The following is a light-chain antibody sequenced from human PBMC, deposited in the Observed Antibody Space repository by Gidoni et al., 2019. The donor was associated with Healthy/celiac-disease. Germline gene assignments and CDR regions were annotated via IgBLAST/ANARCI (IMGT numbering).Light chain of an antibody. CDR2: DAS. J-gene: IGKJ1*01. CDR1: QSVSSN. V-gene: IGKV3-15*01. Sequence: EVVMTQSPATLSVSPGERATLSCRASQSVSSNLAWYQQKPGQAPRLLIHDASTRATGIPARFSGSGSGTEFTLTISSLQSEDFAVYYCQQYNNWPSWTFGQGTKVEIK. CDR3: QQYNNWPSWT.